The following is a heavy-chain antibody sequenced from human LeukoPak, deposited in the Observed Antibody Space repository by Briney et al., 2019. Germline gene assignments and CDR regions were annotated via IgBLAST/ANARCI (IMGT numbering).Heavy chain of an antibody. V-gene: IGHV3-23*01. D-gene: IGHD2-2*01. CDR1: GFTFSSYA. J-gene: IGHJ4*02. CDR3: ARESTPGGYQLLWDYFDY. CDR2: ISGSGGST. Sequence: GGSLRLSCAASGFTFSSYAMSWVRQAPGKGLEWVSAISGSGGSTYYADSVKGRFTISRDNAKNSLYLQMNSLRAEDTAVYYCARESTPGGYQLLWDYFDYWGQGTLVTVSS.